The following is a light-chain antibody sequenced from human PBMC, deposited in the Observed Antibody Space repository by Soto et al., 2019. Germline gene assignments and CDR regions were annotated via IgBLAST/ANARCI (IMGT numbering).Light chain of an antibody. J-gene: IGKJ1*01. CDR1: QSISSY. V-gene: IGKV1-39*01. Sequence: DIQMTQSPSSLSASVGDRVTITCRASQSISSYLNWYQQKPGKAPKLLIYAASSLQSGVPSRFSGSGSWTDFTLTISSLQPEYVATYYGQQSYSTPGTFGQGTKVESK. CDR3: QQSYSTPGT. CDR2: AAS.